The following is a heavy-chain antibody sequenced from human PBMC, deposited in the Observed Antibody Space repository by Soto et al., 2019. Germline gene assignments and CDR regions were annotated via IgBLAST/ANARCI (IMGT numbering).Heavy chain of an antibody. CDR1: GFTFDDYA. D-gene: IGHD3-22*01. CDR2: ISWNSGSI. V-gene: IGHV3-9*01. J-gene: IGHJ4*02. CDR3: AKDIGSSGYYPYYFDY. Sequence: EVQLVESGGGLVQPGRSLRLSCAASGFTFDDYAMHWVRQAPGKGLEWVSGISWNSGSIGYADSVKGRFTISRDNAKNSRYLQMNSLRAEDTALYYCAKDIGSSGYYPYYFDYWGQGTLVTVSS.